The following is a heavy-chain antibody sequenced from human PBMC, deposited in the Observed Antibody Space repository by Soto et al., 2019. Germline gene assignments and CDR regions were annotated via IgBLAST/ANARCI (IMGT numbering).Heavy chain of an antibody. CDR3: ARVGLGLFGMDV. V-gene: IGHV3-48*02. Sequence: EVQLVESGGGLVQPGGSLRVSCAASGSTFSSYSINWVRQAPGKGLEWVSYISGSSTIYYADSVKGRFTISRDNAKNSLYLQMNSLRDEDTAVYYCARVGLGLFGMDVWGQGTTVTVSS. D-gene: IGHD3-16*01. CDR2: ISGSSTI. CDR1: GSTFSSYS. J-gene: IGHJ6*02.